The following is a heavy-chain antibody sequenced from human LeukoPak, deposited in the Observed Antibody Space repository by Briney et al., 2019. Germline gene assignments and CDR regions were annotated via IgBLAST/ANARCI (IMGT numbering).Heavy chain of an antibody. J-gene: IGHJ3*02. CDR2: ISSSGSTI. D-gene: IGHD3-22*01. CDR3: ARGTGYYDSSGYYYVDKAFDI. V-gene: IGHV3-48*03. Sequence: GGSLRLSCAASGFTFSSYEMNWVRQAPGKGLEWVSYISSSGSTIYYADSVKGRFTISRDNAKNSLYLQMNSLRAEDTAVYYCARGTGYYDSSGYYYVDKAFDIWGQGTMVTVSS. CDR1: GFTFSSYE.